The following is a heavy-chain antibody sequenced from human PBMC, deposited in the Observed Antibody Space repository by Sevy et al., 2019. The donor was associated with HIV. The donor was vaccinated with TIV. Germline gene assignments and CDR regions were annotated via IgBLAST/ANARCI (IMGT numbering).Heavy chain of an antibody. CDR2: ISYDGSNK. D-gene: IGHD3-22*01. J-gene: IGHJ3*02. Sequence: GGSLRLSCAASGFTFSSYGMHWVRRAPGKGLEWVAVISYDGSNKYYADSVKGRFTISRDNAKNTLYLQMNSLRAEDTAGYYCAKDYVFGPMIVVVTPWAFDIWGQGTMVTVSS. CDR3: AKDYVFGPMIVVVTPWAFDI. V-gene: IGHV3-30*18. CDR1: GFTFSSYG.